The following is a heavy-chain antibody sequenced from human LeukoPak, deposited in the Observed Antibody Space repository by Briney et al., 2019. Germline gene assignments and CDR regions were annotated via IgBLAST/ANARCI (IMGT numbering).Heavy chain of an antibody. V-gene: IGHV1-69*04. CDR3: ATDSSYVVPATNYYYYYGMDV. D-gene: IGHD2-2*01. J-gene: IGHJ6*02. Sequence: SVKVSCKASGGTFSSYAINWVRQAPGQGLEWMGRIIPILGIPNYAQKFRGRVTITADKSTSTVYMELSSLRSEDTAVYYCATDSSYVVPATNYYYYYGMDVWGQGTTVTVSS. CDR2: IIPILGIP. CDR1: GGTFSSYA.